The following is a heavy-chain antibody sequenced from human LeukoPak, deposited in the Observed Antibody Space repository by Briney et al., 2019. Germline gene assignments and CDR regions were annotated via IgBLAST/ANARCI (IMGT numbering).Heavy chain of an antibody. J-gene: IGHJ4*02. Sequence: ASVKVSCKASGYTFTIYYMHWVRQAPGQGLEWMGIINPSGGSISYARKFQGRVTMTRDTSTSTVYMELSSLRSEDTAVYYCARHDYELGASDYWGQGTLVTVSS. CDR3: ARHDYELGASDY. CDR2: INPSGGSI. D-gene: IGHD4-17*01. CDR1: GYTFTIYY. V-gene: IGHV1-46*01.